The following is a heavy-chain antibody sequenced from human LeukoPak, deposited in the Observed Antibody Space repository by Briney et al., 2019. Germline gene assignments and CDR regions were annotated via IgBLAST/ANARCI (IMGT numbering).Heavy chain of an antibody. J-gene: IGHJ4*02. Sequence: GGSLRLSCAASGFTFSSYSMNWVRQAPGKGLEWVSSISSSSSYIYYADSVKGRFTISRDNAKNSLYLQMNSLRVEDTAVYYCARDFWFRELLPTYFDYWGQGTLVTVSS. D-gene: IGHD3-10*01. CDR1: GFTFSSYS. V-gene: IGHV3-21*01. CDR3: ARDFWFRELLPTYFDY. CDR2: ISSSSSYI.